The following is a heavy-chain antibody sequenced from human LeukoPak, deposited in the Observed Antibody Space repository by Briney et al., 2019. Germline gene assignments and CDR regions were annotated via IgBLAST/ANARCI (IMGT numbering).Heavy chain of an antibody. CDR1: DGSISSSNYY. CDR2: IFYTGNT. J-gene: IGHJ5*02. CDR3: ARLNKPGWFDP. Sequence: SESLSLTCSVSDGSISSSNYYWAWIRQPPGKGLEWIANIFYTGNTYYNPSLKSRVTISIDTSKNQFSLRLNSVTATDTAVYYCARLNKPGWFDPWGQGTLVTVSS. D-gene: IGHD1-14*01. V-gene: IGHV4-39*01.